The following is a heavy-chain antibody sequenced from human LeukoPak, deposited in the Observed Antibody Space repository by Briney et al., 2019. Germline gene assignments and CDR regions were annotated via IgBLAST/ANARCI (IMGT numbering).Heavy chain of an antibody. J-gene: IGHJ4*02. Sequence: GGSLRLSCAASGFTFSSYWMSWVRQAPGKGLEWVANIKQDGSEKYYVDSVKGRFTISRDNAKNSLYLQMNSLRAEDTAVYYCAKDGSSGYPAFDYWGQGTLVTVSS. D-gene: IGHD6-6*01. CDR1: GFTFSSYW. CDR3: AKDGSSGYPAFDY. CDR2: IKQDGSEK. V-gene: IGHV3-7*03.